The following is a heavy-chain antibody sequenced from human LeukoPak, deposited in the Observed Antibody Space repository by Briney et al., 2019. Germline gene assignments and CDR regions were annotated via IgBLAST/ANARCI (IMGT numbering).Heavy chain of an antibody. Sequence: GGSLRLSCVASGFTFSSYSMNWVRQAPGKGLEWVSSISSSSSYIYYADSVKGRFTISRDNAKNSLYPQMNSLRAEDTAVYYCARVTMVRGVNYFDYWGQGTLVTVSS. CDR1: GFTFSSYS. J-gene: IGHJ4*02. CDR2: ISSSSSYI. CDR3: ARVTMVRGVNYFDY. V-gene: IGHV3-21*01. D-gene: IGHD3-10*01.